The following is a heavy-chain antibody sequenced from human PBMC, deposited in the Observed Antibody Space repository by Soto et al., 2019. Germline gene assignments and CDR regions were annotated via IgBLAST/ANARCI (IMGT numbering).Heavy chain of an antibody. J-gene: IGHJ1*01. CDR2: IIPIFGTA. V-gene: IGHV1-69*06. CDR1: GYTFTSYY. CDR3: ASGASGYYDTQRGYFQH. Sequence: QVQLVQSGAEVKKPGASVKVSCKASGYTFTSYYMHWVRQAPGQGLEWMGGIIPIFGTANYAQKFQGRVTITADKSTSTAYMELSSLRSEDMAVYYCASGASGYYDTQRGYFQHWGQGTLVTVSS. D-gene: IGHD3-22*01.